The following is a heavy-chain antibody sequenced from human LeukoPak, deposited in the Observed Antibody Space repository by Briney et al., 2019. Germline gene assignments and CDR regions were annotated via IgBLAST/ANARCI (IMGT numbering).Heavy chain of an antibody. CDR2: ISGSGSST. CDR3: AREGYNYGSDAFDI. Sequence: PGGSLRLSCAASGFTFRRYGMSWVRQAPEKGLEWVSAISGSGSSTYYGDSVKGRFTISRDNSKNTLYLQMNSLRTEDTAVYYCAREGYNYGSDAFDIWGQGTMVTVSS. V-gene: IGHV3-23*01. J-gene: IGHJ3*02. CDR1: GFTFRRYG. D-gene: IGHD5-18*01.